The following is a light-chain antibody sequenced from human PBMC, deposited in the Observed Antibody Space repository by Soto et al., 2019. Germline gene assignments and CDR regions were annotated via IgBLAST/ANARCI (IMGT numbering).Light chain of an antibody. Sequence: EIVLTQSPGTLSLSPGERATLSCRASQSVSSNYLAWYQQKPGQAPRPLIYGASSRATGIPDRFSGSGAGTDFTLTISRLESEEFAVYYCQQHGSSPWTFGQGTKVEIK. J-gene: IGKJ1*01. V-gene: IGKV3-20*01. CDR2: GAS. CDR1: QSVSSNY. CDR3: QQHGSSPWT.